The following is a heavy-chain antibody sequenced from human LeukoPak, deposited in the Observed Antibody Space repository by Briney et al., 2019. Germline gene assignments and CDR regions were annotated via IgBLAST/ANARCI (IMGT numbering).Heavy chain of an antibody. Sequence: GGSLRLSCAASGFTFSSYAMSWVRQAPGKGLEWASAISGSGGSTYYADSVKGRFTISRDNAKNTLYLQMNSLRAEDTGVYYCAKDVYSSGWYGRGFDYWGQGTLVTVSS. CDR1: GFTFSSYA. CDR3: AKDVYSSGWYGRGFDY. V-gene: IGHV3-23*01. J-gene: IGHJ4*02. D-gene: IGHD6-19*01. CDR2: ISGSGGST.